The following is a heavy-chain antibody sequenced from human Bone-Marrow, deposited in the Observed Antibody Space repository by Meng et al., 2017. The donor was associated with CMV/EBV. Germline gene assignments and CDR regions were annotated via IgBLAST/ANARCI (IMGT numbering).Heavy chain of an antibody. J-gene: IGHJ4*02. CDR3: TTDPIAGFDY. V-gene: IGHV3-15*07. CDR1: GFTFSNAW. D-gene: IGHD6-13*01. Sequence: SCAASGFTFSNAWMNWVRQAPGTGLEWVGRIKTKTDGGTTDYAAPVKGRFTISRDDSKNTPYLQMNSLKTEDTAVYYCTTDPIAGFDYWGQGTLVPSPQ. CDR2: IKTKTDGGTT.